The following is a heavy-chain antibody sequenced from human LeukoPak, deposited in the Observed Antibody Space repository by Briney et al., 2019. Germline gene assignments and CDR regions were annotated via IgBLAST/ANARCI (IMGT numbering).Heavy chain of an antibody. V-gene: IGHV3-21*06. CDR2: IKGSDNYI. Sequence: GGSLRLSCADSGFLFSDFIDHTMVWVRQAPGKGLEWVSSIKGSDNYIYNADSVAGRFTVSTDDAQNSIHLQMNSLRVEDTAIYYCARSRGMSKNDKNLLYWGQGILVTVSS. J-gene: IGHJ4*02. CDR3: ARSRGMSKNDKNLLY. D-gene: IGHD6-13*01. CDR1: GFLFSDFIDHT.